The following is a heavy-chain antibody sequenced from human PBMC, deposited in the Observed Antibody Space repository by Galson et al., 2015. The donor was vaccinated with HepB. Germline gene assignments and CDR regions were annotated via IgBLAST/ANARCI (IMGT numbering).Heavy chain of an antibody. V-gene: IGHV3-30*18. J-gene: IGHJ4*02. D-gene: IGHD6-6*01. CDR2: TSYDGSNK. CDR3: AKDRTSGGGIAARPGYYFDY. CDR1: GFTFNIYA. Sequence: SLRLSCAASGFTFNIYAMSWVRQAPGKGLEWVAVTSYDGSNKYYADSVKGRFTISRDNSKNTLYLQMNSLRAEDTAAYYCAKDRTSGGGIAARPGYYFDYWGQGTLVTVSS.